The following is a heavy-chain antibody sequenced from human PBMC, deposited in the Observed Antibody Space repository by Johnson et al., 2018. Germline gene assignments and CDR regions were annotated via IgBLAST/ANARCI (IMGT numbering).Heavy chain of an antibody. CDR1: GGTFSRYA. CDR2: IIPIFGAA. J-gene: IGHJ3*02. D-gene: IGHD4-17*01. CDR3: ASGFMIHGDYPWLDAFDI. Sequence: QVQLVESGAEVKKPGSSVKVSCKASGGTFSRYAISWVRQAPGQGLEWMGGIIPIFGAANYAQKFQGRITITADESTSTAYMELSSLRAEDTATYYCASGFMIHGDYPWLDAFDIWGQGTVVTVSS. V-gene: IGHV1-69*01.